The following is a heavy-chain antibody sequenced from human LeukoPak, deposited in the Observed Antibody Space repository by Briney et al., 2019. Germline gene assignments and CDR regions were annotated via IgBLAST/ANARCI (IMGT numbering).Heavy chain of an antibody. J-gene: IGHJ4*02. Sequence: PGGSLRLSCAASGLTFSSDWVHWVRQVPGKGLVWVSRINSDASTINYADSVKGRFTISRDNAKNTLYLQMNNLRAEDTAVYYCAREDCTIGAVCSSLLDHWGRETLVTVSS. V-gene: IGHV3-74*01. CDR3: AREDCTIGAVCSSLLDH. CDR2: INSDASTI. CDR1: GLTFSSDW. D-gene: IGHD2-8*01.